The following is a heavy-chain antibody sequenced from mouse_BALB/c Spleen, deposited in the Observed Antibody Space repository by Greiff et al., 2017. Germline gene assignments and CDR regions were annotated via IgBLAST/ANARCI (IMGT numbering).Heavy chain of an antibody. V-gene: IGHV5-12-2*01. CDR3: ARQSYYGYAMDY. CDR2: ISNGGGST. J-gene: IGHJ4*01. D-gene: IGHD2-1*01. Sequence: EVQLVESGGGLVQPGGFLKLSCAASGFTFSSYTMSWVRQTPEKRLEWVAYISNGGGSTYYPDTVKGRFTISRDNAKNTLYLQMSSLKSEDTAMYYCARQSYYGYAMDYWGQGTSVTVSS. CDR1: GFTFSSYT.